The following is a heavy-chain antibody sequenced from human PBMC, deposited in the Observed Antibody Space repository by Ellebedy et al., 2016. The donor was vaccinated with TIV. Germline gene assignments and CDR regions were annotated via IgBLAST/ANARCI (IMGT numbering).Heavy chain of an antibody. J-gene: IGHJ6*02. Sequence: GSLRLXCTVSGGSISSYYWSWIRQPAGKGLEWIGRIYTSGSTNYNPSLKSRVAMSVDTSKNQFSLKLSSVTAADTAVYYCARGVNYYGMDVWGQGTTVTVSS. CDR1: GGSISSYY. CDR3: ARGVNYYGMDV. V-gene: IGHV4-4*07. D-gene: IGHD2-21*01. CDR2: IYTSGST.